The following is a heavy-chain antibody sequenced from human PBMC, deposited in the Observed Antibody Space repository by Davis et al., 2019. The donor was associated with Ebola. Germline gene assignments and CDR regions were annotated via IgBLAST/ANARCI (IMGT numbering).Heavy chain of an antibody. CDR1: GFTFDDYA. D-gene: IGHD3-22*01. Sequence: GESLKISCAASGFTFDDYAMHWVRQAPGKGLEWVSGISWNSGSTGYADSVKGRFTISRDNAKKSLYLHMNSLRAEDTALYHCARGRDNSSPLFFDYWGQGIMVTVSS. V-gene: IGHV3-20*01. J-gene: IGHJ4*02. CDR2: ISWNSGST. CDR3: ARGRDNSSPLFFDY.